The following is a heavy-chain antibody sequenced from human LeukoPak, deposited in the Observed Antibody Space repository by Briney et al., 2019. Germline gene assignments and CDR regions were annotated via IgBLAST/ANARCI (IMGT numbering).Heavy chain of an antibody. CDR1: GFTFSSYE. J-gene: IGHJ6*02. CDR2: ISSSGGTI. CDR3: ARDLSYCTITSFSYYYYGMDV. V-gene: IGHV3-48*03. Sequence: GRSLSLSCSASGFTFSSYEMNWVRQAPGQGLEWVSYISSSGGTIYYADSVKCRFTISRDNANNSLYLQMNCLRAEDTAVYYCARDLSYCTITSFSYYYYGMDVWGRGTTVTVSS. D-gene: IGHD2-2*01.